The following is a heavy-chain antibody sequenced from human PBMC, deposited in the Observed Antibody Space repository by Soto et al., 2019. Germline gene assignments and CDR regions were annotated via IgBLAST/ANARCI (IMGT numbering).Heavy chain of an antibody. D-gene: IGHD1-1*01. CDR3: ARDLTWTGD. Sequence: EVQLVESGGGVVQPGGSLRLSCAASGFTFNICWMHWVRQAPGKGLVWVSCINTDGSTTGYADSVKGRFTISRDNAKNTLYLQMNSLRAEDTAVYYCARDLTWTGDWGQGTLVTVSS. J-gene: IGHJ4*02. CDR1: GFTFNICW. CDR2: INTDGSTT. V-gene: IGHV3-74*01.